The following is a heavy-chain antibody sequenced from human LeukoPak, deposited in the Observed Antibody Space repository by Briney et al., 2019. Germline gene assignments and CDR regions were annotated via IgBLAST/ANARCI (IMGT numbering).Heavy chain of an antibody. CDR3: ARQTGSGLFTLP. D-gene: IGHD3/OR15-3a*01. V-gene: IGHV4-39*01. J-gene: IGHJ4*02. CDR1: GVSISSSNSY. Sequence: SETLSLTCTVSGVSISSSNSYWGWLRQPPGKGLEWIGSIYYTGNTYYNASLKGRVTISIDTSKNQISLRLTSVTAADTAMYYCARQTGSGLFTLPGGQGTLVTVSS. CDR2: IYYTGNT.